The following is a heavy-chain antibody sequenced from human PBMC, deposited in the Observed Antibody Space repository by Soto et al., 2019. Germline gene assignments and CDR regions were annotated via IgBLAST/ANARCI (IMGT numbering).Heavy chain of an antibody. CDR3: ARIAARPIYAFDI. Sequence: SETLSLTCTVSGGSISSYYWSWIRQPPGKGLEWIGYIYYSGSTNYNTSLKSRVTISVDTSKNQSSLKLSSVTAADTAVYYCARIAARPIYAFDIWGQGTMVTVSS. CDR2: IYYSGST. CDR1: GGSISSYY. V-gene: IGHV4-59*08. J-gene: IGHJ3*02. D-gene: IGHD6-6*01.